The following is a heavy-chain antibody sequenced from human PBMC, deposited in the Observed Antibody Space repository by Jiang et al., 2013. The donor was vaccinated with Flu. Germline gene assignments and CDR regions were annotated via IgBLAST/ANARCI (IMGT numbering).Heavy chain of an antibody. Sequence: SGPGLVKPSETLSLTCTVSGGSISSYYWSWIRQPPGKGLEWIGYVYNSGSTNYNPSLKSRVTISVDTSKNQFSLKLSSVTAADTAVYYCARDGYNGEPYAFDIWGQGTMVTVSS. CDR3: ARDGYNGEPYAFDI. V-gene: IGHV4-59*01. CDR1: GGSISSYY. D-gene: IGHD5-24*01. J-gene: IGHJ3*02. CDR2: VYNSGST.